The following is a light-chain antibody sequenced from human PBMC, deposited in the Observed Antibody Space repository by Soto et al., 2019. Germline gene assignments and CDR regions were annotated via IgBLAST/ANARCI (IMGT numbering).Light chain of an antibody. V-gene: IGKV3-11*01. CDR1: QSVSSY. J-gene: IGKJ4*01. CDR3: QQRGNWPS. CDR2: DAS. Sequence: EIALTQSPATLSLSPGERATLSCRASQSVSSYLAWYQQKPGQAPRLLIYDASNRATGIPARFSGSGSGTDFTLTISSLEPEASAVYYCQQRGNWPSFGGGTKVEIK.